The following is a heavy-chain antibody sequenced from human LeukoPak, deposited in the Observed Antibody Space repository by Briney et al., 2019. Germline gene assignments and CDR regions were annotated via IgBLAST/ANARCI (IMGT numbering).Heavy chain of an antibody. D-gene: IGHD6-19*01. CDR3: ASGAYSSGWYNGYFQH. CDR2: IYHSGST. V-gene: IGHV4-59*12. J-gene: IGHJ1*01. Sequence: SETLSLTCSVSTDSTNTYYWSWIRQSPGKGLEWIGHIYHSGSTDYNPSFKSRVTISIDMSKKEFSPKLSSVTAADTAVYYCASGAYSSGWYNGYFQHWGQGTLVTVSS. CDR1: TDSTNTYY.